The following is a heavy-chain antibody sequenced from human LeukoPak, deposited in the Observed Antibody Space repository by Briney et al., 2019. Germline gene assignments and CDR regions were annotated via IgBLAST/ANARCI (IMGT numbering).Heavy chain of an antibody. J-gene: IGHJ4*02. CDR2: ISGSGGST. D-gene: IGHD5-24*01. CDR3: ARDPSSNGYNYYFDY. CDR1: GFTFSSYA. V-gene: IGHV3-23*01. Sequence: GGSLRLSCAASGFTFSSYAMSWVRQAPGKGLEWVSAISGSGGSTYYADSVKGRFTISRDNSKNTLYLQMNSLRAEDTAVYYCARDPSSNGYNYYFDYWGQGTLVTVSS.